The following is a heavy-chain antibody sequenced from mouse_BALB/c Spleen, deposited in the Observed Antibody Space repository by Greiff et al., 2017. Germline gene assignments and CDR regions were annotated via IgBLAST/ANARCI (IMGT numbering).Heavy chain of an antibody. CDR3: ARDRGNWDKFAY. CDR1: GYSITSGYY. D-gene: IGHD4-1*01. V-gene: IGHV3-6*02. J-gene: IGHJ3*01. CDR2: ISYDGSN. Sequence: EVQRVESGPGLVKPSQSLSLTCSVTGYSITSGYYWNWIRQFPGNKLEWMGYISYDGSNNYNPSLKNRISITRDTSKNQFFLKLNSVTTEDTATYYCARDRGNWDKFAYWGQGTLVTVSA.